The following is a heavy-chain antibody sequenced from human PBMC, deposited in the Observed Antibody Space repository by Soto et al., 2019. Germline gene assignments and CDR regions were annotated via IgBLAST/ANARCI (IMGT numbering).Heavy chain of an antibody. CDR2: IFPGDSET. Sequence: GESLNISCKGAGYSFSNYWIVWLRQVPGKGLEWLGFIFPGDSETTYNPSFEDQVTMSADKSTATAYLQWTSLKASDTAIYHCGIHETYWTSRSSSQGFDFWGQGTLVTVSS. J-gene: IGHJ4*02. V-gene: IGHV5-51*01. D-gene: IGHD2-15*01. CDR3: GIHETYWTSRSSSQGFDF. CDR1: GYSFSNYW.